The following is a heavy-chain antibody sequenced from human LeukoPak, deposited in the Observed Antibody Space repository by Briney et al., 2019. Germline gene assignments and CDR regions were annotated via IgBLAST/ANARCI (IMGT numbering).Heavy chain of an antibody. D-gene: IGHD2-15*01. CDR3: AKTSPYCSGGSCSPNDHFDY. CDR1: GFTFSSYA. V-gene: IGHV3-23*01. CDR2: ISGSGGST. Sequence: PGGSLRLSCAASGFTFSSYAMSWVRQAPGKGLEWVSAISGSGGSTYYADSVKGRFTISRDNTLYLQMNSLRAEDTAVYYCAKTSPYCSGGSCSPNDHFDYWGQGTLVTVSS. J-gene: IGHJ4*02.